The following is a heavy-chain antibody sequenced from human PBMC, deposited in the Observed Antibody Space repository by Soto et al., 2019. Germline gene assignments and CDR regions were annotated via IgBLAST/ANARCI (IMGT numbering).Heavy chain of an antibody. D-gene: IGHD3-16*02. CDR1: GXTFSSYW. CDR3: AKDWGRITFGGVIVRYGMAV. CDR2: ISYDGSNK. V-gene: IGHV3-30*18. J-gene: IGHJ6*02. Sequence: GSLRLSCAASGXTFSSYWMHWVRQAPGRGVEVVAVISYDGSNKYYADSVKCRFTISRDNSKNTLYLQMKSLRAEDTAVYYCAKDWGRITFGGVIVRYGMAVWGQGTTGTVS.